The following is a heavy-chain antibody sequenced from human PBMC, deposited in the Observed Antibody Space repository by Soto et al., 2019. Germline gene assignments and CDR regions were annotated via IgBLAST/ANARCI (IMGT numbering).Heavy chain of an antibody. CDR2: ISGSGGST. D-gene: IGHD3-3*01. J-gene: IGHJ6*03. V-gene: IGHV3-23*01. CDR1: GFTFSSYA. Sequence: GGSLRLSCAASGFTFSSYAMSWVRQAPGKGLEWVSAISGSGGSTYYADSVKGRFTISRDNSKNTLYLQMNSLRAEDTAVYYCAIPPYDFWSGYLLVDYMDVWGKGTTVTVSS. CDR3: AIPPYDFWSGYLLVDYMDV.